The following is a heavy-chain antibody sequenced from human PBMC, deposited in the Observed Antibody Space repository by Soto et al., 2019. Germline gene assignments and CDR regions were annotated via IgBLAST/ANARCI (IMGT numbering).Heavy chain of an antibody. CDR1: GFTFSSDA. D-gene: IGHD6-19*01. J-gene: IGHJ4*02. CDR2: ISSSSSYI. CDR3: ARDPRFRVAEMDY. V-gene: IGHV3-21*01. Sequence: GGSLRLSCAASGFTFSSDAMTWFRQAPGKALEWVSSISSSSSYIYYSDSMRGRFTISRDNAKNSLYLQMNSLTAEDTAVYYCARDPRFRVAEMDYWGQGTLVTVSS.